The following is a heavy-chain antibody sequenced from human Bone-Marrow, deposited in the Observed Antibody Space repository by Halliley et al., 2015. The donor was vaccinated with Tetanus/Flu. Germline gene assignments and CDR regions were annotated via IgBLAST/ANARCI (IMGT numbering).Heavy chain of an antibody. D-gene: IGHD1-26*01. CDR2: ISYASAYI. V-gene: IGHV3-21*01. Sequence: SLRLSCAASGFTFSGYNMKWVRQAPGKGLEWVSSISYASAYIYYSDAVKGRFTVSRDNAKNSLSLQMNRLRAEDTAMYFCARDDLLIGNALDFWGQGTMVTVSS. CDR3: ARDDLLIGNALDF. CDR1: GFTFSGYN. J-gene: IGHJ3*01.